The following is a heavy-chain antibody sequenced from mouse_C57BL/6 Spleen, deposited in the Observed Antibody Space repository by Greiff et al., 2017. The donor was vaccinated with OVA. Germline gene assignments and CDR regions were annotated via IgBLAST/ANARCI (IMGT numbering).Heavy chain of an antibody. J-gene: IGHJ2*01. CDR1: GYSITSGYY. Sequence: VQLQQSGPGLVKPSQSLSLTCSVTGYSITSGYYWNWIRQFPGNKLEWMGYISYDGSNNYNPSLKNRISITRDTSKNQFFLKLNSVTTEDTATYYCARGGLPYYFDYWGQGTTLTVSS. D-gene: IGHD5-5*01. CDR3: ARGGLPYYFDY. V-gene: IGHV3-6*01. CDR2: ISYDGSN.